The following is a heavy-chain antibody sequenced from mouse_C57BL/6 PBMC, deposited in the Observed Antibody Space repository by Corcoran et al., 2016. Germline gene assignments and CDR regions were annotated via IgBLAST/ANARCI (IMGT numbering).Heavy chain of an antibody. CDR3: ARRDTVVP. V-gene: IGHV9-3*01. CDR2: INTYSGVP. CDR1: GYTFTTYG. J-gene: IGHJ3*01. Sequence: QIQLVQSGPELKKSGETVKISCKASGYTFTTYGMSWVKQAPGKGLKWMGWINTYSGVPTYADDFKGRFAFSLETSASTAYLQINNLKNEDTATYFCARRDTVVPWGQGTLVTVSA. D-gene: IGHD1-1*01.